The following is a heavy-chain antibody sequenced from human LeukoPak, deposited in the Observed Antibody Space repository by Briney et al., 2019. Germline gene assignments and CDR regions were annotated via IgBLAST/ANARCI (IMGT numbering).Heavy chain of an antibody. Sequence: SETLSLTCTVSGGSISSSSYYWGWIRQPPGKGLERIGSIYYSGSTYYNPSLKSRVTISVDTSKNQFSLKLSSGTAADTAVYYCARHVAVAGAYGYWGQGTLVTVSS. D-gene: IGHD6-19*01. J-gene: IGHJ4*02. V-gene: IGHV4-39*01. CDR3: ARHVAVAGAYGY. CDR1: GGSISSSSYY. CDR2: IYYSGST.